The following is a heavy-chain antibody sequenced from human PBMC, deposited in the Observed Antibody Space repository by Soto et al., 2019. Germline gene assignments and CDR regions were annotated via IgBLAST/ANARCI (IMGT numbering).Heavy chain of an antibody. V-gene: IGHV4-59*01. CDR3: ARVLANWNYYFDY. J-gene: IGHJ4*02. Sequence: SETLSLTCTVSGGSISSYYWSWIRQPPGEGLEWIGYIYYSGSTNYNPSLKSRVTISVDTSKNQFSLKLSSVTAADTAVYYCARVLANWNYYFDYWGQGTLVTVSS. CDR2: IYYSGST. CDR1: GGSISSYY. D-gene: IGHD1-7*01.